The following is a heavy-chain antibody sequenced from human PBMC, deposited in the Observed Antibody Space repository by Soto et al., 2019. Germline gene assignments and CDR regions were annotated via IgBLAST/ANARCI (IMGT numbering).Heavy chain of an antibody. Sequence: EVQLVESGGGLVQPGGSLRLSCAASGFTVTNYFMTWVRQAPGKGLEWVSVISNGGGAYYADSVKGRFTIFRDNSEHTLYLQMNALRAEDTAVYYCARDEFGGAYDFWHGGQGTLVTVSS. CDR1: GFTVTNYF. D-gene: IGHD3-3*01. V-gene: IGHV3-66*01. J-gene: IGHJ4*02. CDR3: ARDEFGGAYDFWH. CDR2: ISNGGGA.